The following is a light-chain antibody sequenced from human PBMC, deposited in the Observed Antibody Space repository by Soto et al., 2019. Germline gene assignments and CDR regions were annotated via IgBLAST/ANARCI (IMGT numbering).Light chain of an antibody. CDR1: RSFSSSY. CDR3: QQYGSSPPYT. V-gene: IGKV3-20*01. Sequence: EIVLTQSPDTLSLSPGERATLSCRASRSFSSSYLAWYQQTPGQAPRLLIYAASSRATGIPDRFSGSGSGTDFTLTISSLEPEDSALYYCQQYGSSPPYTVGQGTKLEIK. CDR2: AAS. J-gene: IGKJ2*01.